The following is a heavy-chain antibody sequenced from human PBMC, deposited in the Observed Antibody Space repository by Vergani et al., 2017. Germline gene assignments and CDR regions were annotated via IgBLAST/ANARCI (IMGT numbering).Heavy chain of an antibody. CDR2: ISWNSGST. V-gene: IGHV3-9*01. D-gene: IGHD3-10*01. J-gene: IGHJ6*02. Sequence: VQLVESGGGVVQPGRSLRLSCAASGFTFDDYAMHWVRQAPGKGLEWVSGISWNSGSTGYADSVKGRFTISRDNAKNSLYLQMNSLRAEDTALYYCAKDAGSSYYYGMDVWGQGTTVTVSS. CDR1: GFTFDDYA. CDR3: AKDAGSSYYYGMDV.